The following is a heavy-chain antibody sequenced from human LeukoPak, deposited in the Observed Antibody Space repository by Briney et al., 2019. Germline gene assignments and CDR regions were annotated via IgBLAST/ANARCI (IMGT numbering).Heavy chain of an antibody. J-gene: IGHJ5*02. V-gene: IGHV4-34*01. CDR3: ARGYGSGSYLGKSVWLLDP. CDR1: GGSFSGYY. D-gene: IGHD3-10*01. Sequence: SETLSLTCAVYGGSFSGYYWSWIRQPPGKGLEWIGEINHSGSTNYNPSLKSRVTISVDTSKNQFSLKLSSVTAADTAVYYCARGYGSGSYLGKSVWLLDPWGQGTLVTVSS. CDR2: INHSGST.